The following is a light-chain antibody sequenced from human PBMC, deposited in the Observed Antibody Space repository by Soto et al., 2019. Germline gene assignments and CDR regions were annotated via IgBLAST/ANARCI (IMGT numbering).Light chain of an antibody. CDR1: SSNIGAGYD. CDR2: GNS. V-gene: IGLV1-40*01. CDR3: QSYDSSLSGVV. Sequence: QLVLTQPPSVSGAPGQRVTISCTGSSSNIGAGYDVHWYQQLPGTAPKLLIYGNSNRPSGVPDRFSGSKSGTSASLAINGPPGEDEGEYYCQSYDSSLSGVVFGGGTQLTVL. J-gene: IGLJ2*01.